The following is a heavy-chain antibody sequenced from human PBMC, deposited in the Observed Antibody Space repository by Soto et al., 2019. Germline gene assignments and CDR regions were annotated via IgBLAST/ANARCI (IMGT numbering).Heavy chain of an antibody. CDR3: AKDRPPFDYGDYTDDAFDI. D-gene: IGHD4-17*01. J-gene: IGHJ3*02. Sequence: GGSLRLSCAASGFTFSSYGMHWVRQAPGRGLEWVAVISYDGSNKYYADSVKGRFTISRDNSKNTLYLQMNSLRAEDTAVYYCAKDRPPFDYGDYTDDAFDIWGQGTMVTVSS. CDR2: ISYDGSNK. V-gene: IGHV3-30*18. CDR1: GFTFSSYG.